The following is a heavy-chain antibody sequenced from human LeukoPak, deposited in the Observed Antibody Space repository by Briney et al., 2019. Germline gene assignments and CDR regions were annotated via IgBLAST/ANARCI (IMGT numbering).Heavy chain of an antibody. V-gene: IGHV3-53*01. CDR1: GFTFSSYS. Sequence: GSLRLSCAASGFTFSSYSMNWVRQAPGKGLEWVSVIYGGGNIYYADSVKGRFTISRDNSKNTLYLQMNSLRAEDTAVYYCARGAGYNYPYYFDYWGQGTLVTVSS. CDR2: IYGGGNI. D-gene: IGHD5-24*01. CDR3: ARGAGYNYPYYFDY. J-gene: IGHJ4*02.